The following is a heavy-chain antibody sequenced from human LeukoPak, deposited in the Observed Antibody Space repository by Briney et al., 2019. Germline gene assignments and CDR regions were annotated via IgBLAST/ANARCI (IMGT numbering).Heavy chain of an antibody. CDR3: ASRPIMRWDFDY. J-gene: IGHJ4*02. V-gene: IGHV4-39*01. Sequence: SETLSLTCTVSGGSISSSSYYWGWIRQPPGKGLEWIGSIYYSGSTYYNPSLKSRVTISVDTSKNQFSLKLSSVTAADTAVYYCASRPIMRWDFDYWGQGTLVTVSS. CDR2: IYYSGST. CDR1: GGSISSSSYY. D-gene: IGHD3-16*01.